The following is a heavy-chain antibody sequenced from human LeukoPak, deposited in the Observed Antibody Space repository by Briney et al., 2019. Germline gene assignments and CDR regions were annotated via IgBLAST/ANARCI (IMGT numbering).Heavy chain of an antibody. CDR1: GVTFEDYA. J-gene: IGHJ3*01. V-gene: IGHV3-9*01. D-gene: IGHD5-12*01. CDR2: LSWNSGGV. Sequence: GGSLRLSCAASGVTFEDYAMHWVRQAPGEGLEWVSGLSWNSGGVGYADSVKGRFTISRDNAKNYLYLEMNSLNIEDTAFYYCAKVRDIVATIDAFDLWGQGTMVTV. CDR3: AKVRDIVATIDAFDL.